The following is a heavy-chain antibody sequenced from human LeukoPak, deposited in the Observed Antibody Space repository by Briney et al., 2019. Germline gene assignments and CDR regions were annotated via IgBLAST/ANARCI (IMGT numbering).Heavy chain of an antibody. D-gene: IGHD1-1*01. Sequence: PSETLSLTCTVSGGSISSGGYYWSWIRQHPGKGLEWIGYIYYSGSTYYNPSLKSRVTISVDTSKNQFSLKLSSVTAADTAVYYCARGQLSWFDPWGQGTLVTVSS. CDR3: ARGQLSWFDP. J-gene: IGHJ5*02. CDR2: IYYSGST. V-gene: IGHV4-31*03. CDR1: GGSISSGGYY.